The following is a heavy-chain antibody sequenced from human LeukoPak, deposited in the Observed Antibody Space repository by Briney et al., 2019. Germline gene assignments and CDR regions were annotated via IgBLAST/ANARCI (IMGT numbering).Heavy chain of an antibody. V-gene: IGHV3-21*01. CDR2: ISSSSSYI. CDR3: ARGRRIAGRTGVAYYMDV. D-gene: IGHD1-1*01. Sequence: PGGSLRLSCTASGFTFSSYGMHWVRQAPGKGLEWVSSISSSSSYIYYADSVKGRFTISRDNAKNSLYLQMNSLRAEDTAVYYCARGRRIAGRTGVAYYMDVWGKGTTVTVSS. CDR1: GFTFSSYG. J-gene: IGHJ6*03.